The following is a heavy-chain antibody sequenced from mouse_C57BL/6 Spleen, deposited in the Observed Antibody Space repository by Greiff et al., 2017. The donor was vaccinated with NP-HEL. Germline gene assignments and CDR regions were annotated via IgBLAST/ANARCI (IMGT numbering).Heavy chain of an antibody. Sequence: QVQLQQSGAELVKPGASVKISCKASGYAFSSYWMNWAKQRPGKGLEWIGQIYPGDGDTNYNGKFKGKATLTADKSSSTAYMQLSSLTSEDSAVYFCARPSIGYDYLYAKDYWGQGTSVTVSS. CDR3: ARPSIGYDYLYAKDY. CDR2: IYPGDGDT. V-gene: IGHV1-80*01. D-gene: IGHD2-4*01. J-gene: IGHJ4*01. CDR1: GYAFSSYW.